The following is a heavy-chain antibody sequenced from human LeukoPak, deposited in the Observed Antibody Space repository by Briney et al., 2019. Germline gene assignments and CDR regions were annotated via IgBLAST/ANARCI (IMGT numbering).Heavy chain of an antibody. Sequence: GGSLRLSCAASGFTVSSNYMNWVRQAPGKGLEWVSYISSSSSSSSNIYYADSVKGRFAISRDNAKNSLYLQMNSLRDEDTAVYYCARSRGGGDCLDVWGRGTLVTVSS. CDR2: ISSSSSSSSNI. V-gene: IGHV3-48*02. D-gene: IGHD2-21*02. CDR3: ARSRGGGDCLDV. CDR1: GFTVSSNY. J-gene: IGHJ2*01.